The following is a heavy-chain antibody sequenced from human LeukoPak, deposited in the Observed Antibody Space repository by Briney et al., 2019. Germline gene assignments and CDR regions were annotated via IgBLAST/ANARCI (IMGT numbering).Heavy chain of an antibody. V-gene: IGHV3-23*01. D-gene: IGHD5-24*01. Sequence: GGSLRLSCAASGFTFSSYGMAWVRQAPGKGLEWVSAISGGGGSTYYADSVKGRFTISRDNSKNTLYLQMNSLRAEDTAVYYCAKARRDGYNIYYFDYWGQGTLVTVSS. CDR2: ISGGGGST. CDR1: GFTFSSYG. J-gene: IGHJ4*02. CDR3: AKARRDGYNIYYFDY.